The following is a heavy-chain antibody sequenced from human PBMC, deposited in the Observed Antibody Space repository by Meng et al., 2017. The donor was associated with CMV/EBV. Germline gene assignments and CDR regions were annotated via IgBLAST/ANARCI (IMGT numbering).Heavy chain of an antibody. CDR2: IYYSGST. CDR1: GGSISSGDYY. Sequence: QLQLQESGPGLVKPSQTLSLTCTFPGGSISSGDYYWSWIRQPPGKGLEWIGYIYYSGSTYYNPSLKSRVTISVDTSKNQFSLKLSSVTAADTAVYYCARAAPDYYDSSGPPDYWGQGTLVTVSS. D-gene: IGHD3-22*01. CDR3: ARAAPDYYDSSGPPDY. J-gene: IGHJ4*02. V-gene: IGHV4-30-4*08.